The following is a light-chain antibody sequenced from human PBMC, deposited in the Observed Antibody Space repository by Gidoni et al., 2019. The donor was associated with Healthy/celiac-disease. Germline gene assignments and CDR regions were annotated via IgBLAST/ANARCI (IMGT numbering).Light chain of an antibody. CDR1: SLRSYY. CDR3: NSRDSSGNHLYV. Sequence: SSELTQDPAVSVALGQTVRITCQGDSLRSYYASWYQQKPGQAPVLVIYGKNNRPSGIPDRFSGSSSGNTASLTITGAQAEEEADYYCNSRDSSGNHLYVFGTGTKVTGL. CDR2: GKN. V-gene: IGLV3-19*01. J-gene: IGLJ1*01.